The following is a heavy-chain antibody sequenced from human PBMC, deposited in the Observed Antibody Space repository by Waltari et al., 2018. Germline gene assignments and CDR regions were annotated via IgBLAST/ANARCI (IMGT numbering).Heavy chain of an antibody. Sequence: EVQLVESGGGLVKPGGSLRLSCAASGFTFSSYSMNWVRQAPGKGLEWVSSISSSSYIYYADSWKGRFTTSRDNAKNSRYLQMNSLRAEDTAVYYCARGARRITGTTGSFDYWGQGTLVTVSS. CDR3: ARGARRITGTTGSFDY. CDR2: ISSSSYI. CDR1: GFTFSSYS. D-gene: IGHD1-7*01. J-gene: IGHJ4*02. V-gene: IGHV3-21*01.